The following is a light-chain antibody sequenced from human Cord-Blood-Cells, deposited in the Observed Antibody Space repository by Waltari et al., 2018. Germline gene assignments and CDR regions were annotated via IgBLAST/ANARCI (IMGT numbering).Light chain of an antibody. Sequence: QSALTQPPSASGSPGQSVTISCTGTSSDVGGYNYVSWYQQPPVKAPKLMIYGVSKRPSGVPVRFSGSKSGNTASLPVSGLQAEDEADYYCSSYAGSNVVFGGGTKLTVL. V-gene: IGLV2-8*01. CDR2: GVS. CDR3: SSYAGSNVV. CDR1: SSDVGGYNY. J-gene: IGLJ2*01.